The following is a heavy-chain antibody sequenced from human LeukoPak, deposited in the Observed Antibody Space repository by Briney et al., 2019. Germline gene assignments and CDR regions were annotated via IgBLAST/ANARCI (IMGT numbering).Heavy chain of an antibody. D-gene: IGHD3-10*01. CDR3: ARGWGYYGSGSYSVWFDP. V-gene: IGHV4-34*01. Sequence: SETLSLTCAVYGGSFSGYYWSWIRQPPGKGLEWIGEVNHSGSTNYNPSLKSRVTISVDTSKNQFSLKLSSVTAADTAVYYCARGWGYYGSGSYSVWFDPWGQGTLVTVSS. J-gene: IGHJ5*02. CDR1: GGSFSGYY. CDR2: VNHSGST.